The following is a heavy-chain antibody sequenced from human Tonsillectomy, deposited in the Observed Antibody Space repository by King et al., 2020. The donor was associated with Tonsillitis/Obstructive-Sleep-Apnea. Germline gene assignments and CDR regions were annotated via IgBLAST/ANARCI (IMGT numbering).Heavy chain of an antibody. CDR3: AREGAVMNAFDI. D-gene: IGHD2-8*01. J-gene: IGHJ3*02. Sequence: VQLQESGPGLVKPSETLSLTCTVSGGSISSYYWSWIRQPPGKGLEYIGFIYYSGGTNYNPSLKSRVTISVDTSKNHHSLKLSAVTAADTAVYYCAREGAVMNAFDIWGQGTMVTVSS. CDR1: GGSISSYY. CDR2: IYYSGGT. V-gene: IGHV4-59*01.